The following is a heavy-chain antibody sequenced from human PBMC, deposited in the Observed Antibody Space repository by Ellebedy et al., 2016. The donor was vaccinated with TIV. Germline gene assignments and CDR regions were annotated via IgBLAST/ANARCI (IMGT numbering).Heavy chain of an antibody. CDR1: GGSISSYY. D-gene: IGHD3-22*01. J-gene: IGHJ4*02. CDR3: ARHFGGSSGYRRYYFDY. V-gene: IGHV4-59*01. CDR2: IYYSGST. Sequence: MPSETLSLTCTVSGGSISSYYWSLIRQPPGKGLEWIGYIYYSGSTNYNPSLKSRVTISVDTSKTQFSLKLSSVTAADTAVYYCARHFGGSSGYRRYYFDYWGQGTLVTVSS.